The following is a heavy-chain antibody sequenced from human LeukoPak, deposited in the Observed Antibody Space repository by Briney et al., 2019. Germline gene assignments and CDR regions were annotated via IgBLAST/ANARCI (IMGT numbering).Heavy chain of an antibody. Sequence: SETLSLTCAVYGGSFSGYYWSWIRQPPGEGLEWIGEINHSGSTNYNPPLKSRVTISVDTSKNQFSLKLSSVTAADTAVYYCARVDFGGDTAMVGFDYWGQGTLVTVSS. V-gene: IGHV4-34*01. D-gene: IGHD5-18*01. CDR1: GGSFSGYY. CDR3: ARVDFGGDTAMVGFDY. J-gene: IGHJ4*02. CDR2: INHSGST.